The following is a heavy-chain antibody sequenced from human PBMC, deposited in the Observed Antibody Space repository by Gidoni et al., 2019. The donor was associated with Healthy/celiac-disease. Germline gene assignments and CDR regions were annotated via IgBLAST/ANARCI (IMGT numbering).Heavy chain of an antibody. CDR3: ARDAVYGIWGSYRLYYFDY. D-gene: IGHD3-16*02. CDR1: GFTSSRYS. V-gene: IGHV3-21*01. J-gene: IGHJ4*02. CDR2: ISSSSSYI. Sequence: EVQLVESGGGLVKPGGSLSLSCAASGFTSSRYSMNWVRQAPGKGLEWVSSISSSSSYIHYADSVKGRFTISRDNAKNSLYLQMNSLRAEDTAVYYCARDAVYGIWGSYRLYYFDYWGQGTLVTVSS.